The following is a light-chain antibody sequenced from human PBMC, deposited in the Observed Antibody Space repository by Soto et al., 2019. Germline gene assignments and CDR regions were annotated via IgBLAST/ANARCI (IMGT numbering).Light chain of an antibody. CDR2: DVT. CDR3: CSYASSTSYV. V-gene: IGLV2-14*01. CDR1: SGDVGGYNF. J-gene: IGLJ1*01. Sequence: QSALTQPASVSGSPGQSITISCTGTSGDVGGYNFVSWYQQYPGKAPKLMIHDVTARPSGVSIRFSGSKSGATASLTISGLQPEDEADYYCCSYASSTSYVFGTGTKVTV.